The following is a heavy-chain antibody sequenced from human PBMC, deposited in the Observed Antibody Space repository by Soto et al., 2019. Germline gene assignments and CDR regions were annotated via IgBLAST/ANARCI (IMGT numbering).Heavy chain of an antibody. CDR1: GFTFDDYA. V-gene: IGHV3-9*01. D-gene: IGHD5-12*01. J-gene: IGHJ4*02. CDR2: IRWNSGSI. Sequence: EVQLVESGGGLVQPGRSLRLSCAASGFTFDDYAMHWVRQAPGKGLEWVSGIRWNSGSIGYADSVKGRFTISRDNAKNSLYLQMNSLRAEDTALYYCAKDIGYSGYDSYFDYWGQGTLVTVSS. CDR3: AKDIGYSGYDSYFDY.